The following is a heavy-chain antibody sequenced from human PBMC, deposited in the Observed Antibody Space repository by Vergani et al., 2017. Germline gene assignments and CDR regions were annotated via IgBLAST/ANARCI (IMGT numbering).Heavy chain of an antibody. J-gene: IGHJ4*02. CDR1: GYTFTSYD. CDR3: ARGSGSDFWSGYENEVDY. Sequence: QVQLVQSGAEVKKPGASVKVSCKASGYTFTSYDINWVRQATGQGLEWMGWMNPNSGNPGYAQKFQGRVTMTRKTSISTAYMELSSLRSEDTAVYYCARGSGSDFWSGYENEVDYWGQGTLVTVSS. D-gene: IGHD3-3*01. CDR2: MNPNSGNP. V-gene: IGHV1-8*01.